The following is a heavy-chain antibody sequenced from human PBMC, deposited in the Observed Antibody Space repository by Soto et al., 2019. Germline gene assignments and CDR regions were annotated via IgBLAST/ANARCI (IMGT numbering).Heavy chain of an antibody. CDR2: ISYDGSNK. V-gene: IGHV3-30*18. Sequence: GGSLRLSCAASGFTFSSYGMHWVRQAPGKGLEWVAVISYDGSNKYYADSVKGRFTISRDNSKNTLYLQMNSLRAEDTAVYYCAKDPGNDIVDTAPVDYWGQGTLVTVS. CDR3: AKDPGNDIVDTAPVDY. CDR1: GFTFSSYG. J-gene: IGHJ4*02. D-gene: IGHD5-18*01.